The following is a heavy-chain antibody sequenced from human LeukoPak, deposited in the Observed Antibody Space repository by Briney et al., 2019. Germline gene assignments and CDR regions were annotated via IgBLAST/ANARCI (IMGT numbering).Heavy chain of an antibody. V-gene: IGHV3-30-3*01. CDR3: ARDRVSSRSTFDY. CDR1: GFTFSSYA. CDR2: ISYDGSNK. D-gene: IGHD6-13*01. Sequence: GGSLRLSCAASGFTFSSYAMHWVRQAPGKGLEWVAVISYDGSNKYYADSVKGRITISRDNSKNTLYLQMNSLRAEDTAVYYCARDRVSSRSTFDYWGQGTLVTVSS. J-gene: IGHJ4*02.